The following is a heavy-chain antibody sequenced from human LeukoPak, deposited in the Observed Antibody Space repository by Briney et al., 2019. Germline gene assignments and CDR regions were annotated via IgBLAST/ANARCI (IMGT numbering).Heavy chain of an antibody. CDR1: GGSISSYY. CDR2: IYTSGST. CDR3: ARGAVVPAAHYDYYYYMDV. J-gene: IGHJ6*03. V-gene: IGHV4-4*07. D-gene: IGHD2-2*01. Sequence: TSETLSLTCTVSGGSISSYYWSWIRQPAGKGLEWIGRIYTSGSTNYNPSLKSRVTMSVDTSKNQFSLKLSSVTAADTAVYYCARGAVVPAAHYDYYYYMDVWGKGTTVTVSS.